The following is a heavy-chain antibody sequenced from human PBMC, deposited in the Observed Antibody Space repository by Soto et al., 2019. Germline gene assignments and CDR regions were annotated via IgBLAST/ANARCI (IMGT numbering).Heavy chain of an antibody. CDR3: ARDYPGYFDY. CDR2: IKQDGSEK. Sequence: GGSMRLSCAASGFPFSSYWMSWVRQAPGKGLEWVANIKQDGSEKYYVDSVKGRFTISRDNAKNSLYLQMNSLRAEDTAVYYCARDYPGYFDYWGQGTLVTVSS. J-gene: IGHJ4*02. V-gene: IGHV3-7*01. CDR1: GFPFSSYW.